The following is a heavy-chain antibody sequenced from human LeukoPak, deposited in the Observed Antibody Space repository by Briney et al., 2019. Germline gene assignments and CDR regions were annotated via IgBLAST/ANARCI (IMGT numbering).Heavy chain of an antibody. CDR1: GGSMSNYY. V-gene: IGHV4-59*08. J-gene: IGHJ4*02. Sequence: PSETLSLTCTVSGGSMSNYYWSWVRQTPGKGLEWIGYISYSGSTNHNPPLKSRVTISVDTSKNQFSLKLSSVTAADTAVYYCARRGRAAGKYGGYEYWYFDYWGQGTLVTVSS. CDR2: ISYSGST. CDR3: ARRGRAAGKYGGYEYWYFDY. D-gene: IGHD5-12*01.